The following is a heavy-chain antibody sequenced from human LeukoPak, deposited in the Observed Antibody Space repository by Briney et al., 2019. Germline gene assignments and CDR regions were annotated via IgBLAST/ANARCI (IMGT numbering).Heavy chain of an antibody. D-gene: IGHD3-10*01. CDR3: AREMFGSGSYPYF. V-gene: IGHV3-33*01. J-gene: IGHJ4*02. Sequence: PGRSLRLSCAASGFAFNTYAMHWVRQAPGQGLEWVALIWHDGSHKFYSNSVRGQFTISRDMSKNTVSLQTNNLRPYYTAVDYCAREMFGSGSYPYFWGQGTLVSLAS. CDR1: GFAFNTYA. CDR2: IWHDGSHK.